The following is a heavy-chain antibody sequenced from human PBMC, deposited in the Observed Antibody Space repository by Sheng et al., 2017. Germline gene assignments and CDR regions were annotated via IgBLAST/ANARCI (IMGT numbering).Heavy chain of an antibody. D-gene: IGHD3-3*01. CDR2: IYPGDSDT. Sequence: EVQLVQSGAEVKKPGESLKISCKGSGYSFTSYWIGWVRQMPGKGLEWMGIIYPGDSDTRYSPSFQGQVTISADKSISTAYLQWSSLKASDTAMYYCARQLQNYDFWSGPVHVFDPWGQGTLVTVSS. J-gene: IGHJ5*02. CDR3: ARQLQNYDFWSGPVHVFDP. V-gene: IGHV5-51*01. CDR1: GYSFTSYW.